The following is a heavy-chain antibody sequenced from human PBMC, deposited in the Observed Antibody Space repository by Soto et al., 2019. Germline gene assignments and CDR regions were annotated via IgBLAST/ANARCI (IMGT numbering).Heavy chain of an antibody. D-gene: IGHD6-19*01. Sequence: EVQLLESGGGLVQPGGSLRLSCAASGFTFKNYAMTWVRQASGKGLEWVSSIDVSGRDTYYADSVRGRFTISRDSSKNTLYLQMNGLRAEDTAVFYCAKAVAAESYYFDYWGQGILVTFSS. J-gene: IGHJ4*02. V-gene: IGHV3-23*05. CDR2: IDVSGRDT. CDR3: AKAVAAESYYFDY. CDR1: GFTFKNYA.